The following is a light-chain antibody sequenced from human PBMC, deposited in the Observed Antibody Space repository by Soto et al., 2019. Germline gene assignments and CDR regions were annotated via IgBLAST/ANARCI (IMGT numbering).Light chain of an antibody. Sequence: DIQMTQSPPTLSASVGDRVTITCRASQPISSWLAWYHQKPGKAPKLLIYDASNLESGVPSRFSGSGSGTEFTLTISSLQPEDFGIYYCRQYEHYWTLGQGPKVDIK. J-gene: IGKJ1*01. CDR1: QPISSW. CDR3: RQYEHYWT. CDR2: DAS. V-gene: IGKV1-5*01.